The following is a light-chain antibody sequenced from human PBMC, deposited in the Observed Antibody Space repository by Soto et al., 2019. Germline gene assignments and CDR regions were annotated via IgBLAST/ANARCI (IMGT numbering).Light chain of an antibody. CDR1: QSISSW. CDR3: QEYNSYSCT. V-gene: IGKV1-5*01. Sequence: DIQMTQSPSTLSASVGDRVTITCRVSQSISSWLAWYQQKPGKAPKLLIYDASSFESGLPSRFSGSGSGTEFTLTISSLQPDNCATYYCQEYNSYSCTFGQGTKLEIK. CDR2: DAS. J-gene: IGKJ2*02.